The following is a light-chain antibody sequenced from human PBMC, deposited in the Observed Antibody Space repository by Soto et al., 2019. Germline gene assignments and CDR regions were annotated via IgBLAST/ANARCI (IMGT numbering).Light chain of an antibody. CDR2: HAS. Sequence: EVVMTQSPATLSVSPGERATLSCRASQSVSRSLAWYQQKPGQAPRLLIYHASTGATGIPARFSGSVSGTDFTLNITSLQSEDFAVFYCLQYHHWPLTFGGGTKVEF. CDR3: LQYHHWPLT. J-gene: IGKJ4*01. CDR1: QSVSRS. V-gene: IGKV3-15*01.